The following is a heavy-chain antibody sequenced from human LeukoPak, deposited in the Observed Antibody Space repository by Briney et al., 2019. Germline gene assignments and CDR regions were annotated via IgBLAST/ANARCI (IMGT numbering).Heavy chain of an antibody. V-gene: IGHV4-59*01. J-gene: IGHJ4*02. D-gene: IGHD1-26*01. CDR1: GGSISAYY. CDR2: IYHSGST. Sequence: SETLSLTCTVSGGSISAYYWSWIRQPPGKGLEWIGYIYHSGSTNYNPSLKSRVTISVDTSKNQFSLKPSSVTAADTAVYYCATWVGPEPYWGQGTLVTVSS. CDR3: ATWVGPEPY.